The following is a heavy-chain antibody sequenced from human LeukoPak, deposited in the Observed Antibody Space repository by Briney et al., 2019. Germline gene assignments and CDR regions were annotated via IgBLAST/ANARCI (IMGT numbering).Heavy chain of an antibody. CDR3: AGEGPGSSPPLAWFDP. Sequence: ASVKVSCKASGGTFSSYAISWVRQAPGQGLEWMGRIIPILGIANYAQKFQGRVTITADKSTSTAYMELSSLRSEDTAVYYCAGEGPGSSPPLAWFDPWGQGTLVTVSS. J-gene: IGHJ5*02. D-gene: IGHD6-13*01. CDR1: GGTFSSYA. CDR2: IIPILGIA. V-gene: IGHV1-69*04.